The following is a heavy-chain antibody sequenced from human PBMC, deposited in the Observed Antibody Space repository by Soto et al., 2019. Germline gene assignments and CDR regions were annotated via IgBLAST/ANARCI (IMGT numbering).Heavy chain of an antibody. CDR1: GFTFSNVW. J-gene: IGHJ4*02. D-gene: IGHD1-26*01. CDR2: VKSKSDGATT. CDR3: TTAAGGMWGADY. V-gene: IGHV3-15*01. Sequence: GGSLRLSCAASGFTFSNVWMSWVRQAPGKGLEWVGRVKSKSDGATTDYAAPVKGRFTVSRDDSQNTLPLQMDSLKIEDTAVYFCTTAAGGMWGADYWGQGTPVTVSS.